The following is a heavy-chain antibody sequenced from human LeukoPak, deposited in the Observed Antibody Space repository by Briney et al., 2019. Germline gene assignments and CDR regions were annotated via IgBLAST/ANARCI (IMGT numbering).Heavy chain of an antibody. CDR1: GLTFSSYG. V-gene: IGHV3-23*01. CDR3: ARNTGYSYGYFDY. Sequence: PGGSLRLSCAASGLTFSSYGMSWVRQAPGKGLDWVSAISGSGGKTYYADSVKGRFTISRDNSKNTLYLQMNSLRAEDTAVYYCARNTGYSYGYFDYWGQGTLVTVSS. CDR2: ISGSGGKT. D-gene: IGHD5-18*01. J-gene: IGHJ4*02.